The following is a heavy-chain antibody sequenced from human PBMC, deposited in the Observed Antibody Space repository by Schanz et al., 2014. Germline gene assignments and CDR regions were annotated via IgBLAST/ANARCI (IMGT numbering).Heavy chain of an antibody. V-gene: IGHV3-74*02. CDR1: GFTFSNYW. J-gene: IGHJ3*02. CDR2: IKSDGSST. Sequence: EVQLLESGGGLVQPGGSLRLSCTASGFTFSNYWMHWVRQAPGKGLVWVSRIKSDGSSTSYADSVKGRFGISRDNAKNTLYLQMNTLRAEDTAVYYCARKMKLGVYGGKGHDSLDIWGRGTMVTVSS. CDR3: ARKMKLGVYGGKGHDSLDI. D-gene: IGHD4-17*01.